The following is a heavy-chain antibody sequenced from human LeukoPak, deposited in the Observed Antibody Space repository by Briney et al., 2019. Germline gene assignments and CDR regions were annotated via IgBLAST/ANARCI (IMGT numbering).Heavy chain of an antibody. D-gene: IGHD6-19*01. CDR1: GYTFTIYG. Sequence: EASVTVSCKASGYTFTIYGISWVRQAPGQGLEWMGWISAYNGNTNYAQKLQGRVTMTTDTSTSTAYMELRSLRSDDTAVYYCARDGSSGWYEDYWGQGTLVTVSS. CDR2: ISAYNGNT. J-gene: IGHJ4*02. CDR3: ARDGSSGWYEDY. V-gene: IGHV1-18*01.